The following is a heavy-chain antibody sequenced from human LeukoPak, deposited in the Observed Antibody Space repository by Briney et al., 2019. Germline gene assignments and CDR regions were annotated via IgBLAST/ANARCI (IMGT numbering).Heavy chain of an antibody. D-gene: IGHD3-10*01. J-gene: IGHJ4*02. CDR3: AAMVRGVIG. CDR1: GFTFDDYA. CDR2: ISWNSGSI. Sequence: GRSLRLSCAASGFTFDDYAMHWVRQAPGKGLEWVSGISWNSGSIGYADSVKGRFTISRDNAKNSLYLQMNSLRAEDTALYYCAAMVRGVIGWGQGTLVTASS. V-gene: IGHV3-9*01.